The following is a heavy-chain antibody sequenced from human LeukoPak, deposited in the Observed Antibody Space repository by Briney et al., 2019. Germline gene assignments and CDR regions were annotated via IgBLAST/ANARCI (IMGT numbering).Heavy chain of an antibody. V-gene: IGHV3-23*01. J-gene: IGHJ4*02. D-gene: IGHD6-13*01. CDR2: ISDSGDDT. Sequence: GGSLRLSRAASGFTFSSYAMTWVRQAPGKGLEGVSSISDSGDDTYYADSVKGRFTISRDNSKNTLYLQMNSLRAEDTAVYYCAKDPYSRASYFDYWGQGTLVTVSS. CDR1: GFTFSSYA. CDR3: AKDPYSRASYFDY.